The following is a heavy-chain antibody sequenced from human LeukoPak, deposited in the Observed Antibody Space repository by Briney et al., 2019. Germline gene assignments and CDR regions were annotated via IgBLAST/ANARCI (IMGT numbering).Heavy chain of an antibody. Sequence: ASEKVSCKASGYTFTSYGISWVRQAPGQGLEWMGWMNPNSGNTGYAQKFQGRVTITRNTSINTAYMELSSLRSEDTAVYYCAREKGIHWFDPWGQGTLVTVSS. V-gene: IGHV1-8*03. CDR3: AREKGIHWFDP. CDR2: MNPNSGNT. CDR1: GYTFTSYG. J-gene: IGHJ5*02.